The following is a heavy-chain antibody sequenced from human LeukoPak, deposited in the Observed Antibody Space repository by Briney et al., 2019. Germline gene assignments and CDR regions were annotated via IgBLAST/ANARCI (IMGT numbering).Heavy chain of an antibody. V-gene: IGHV1-18*04. Sequence: ASVKVSCKGSGYTFTCYYMHWVRQAPGQGLEWMGWISAYNGNTNYAQKLQGRVTMTTDTSTSTAYMELRSLRSDDTAVYYCARGGYSGSLDIWGQGTMVTVSS. D-gene: IGHD1-26*01. CDR2: ISAYNGNT. CDR3: ARGGYSGSLDI. CDR1: GYTFTCYY. J-gene: IGHJ3*02.